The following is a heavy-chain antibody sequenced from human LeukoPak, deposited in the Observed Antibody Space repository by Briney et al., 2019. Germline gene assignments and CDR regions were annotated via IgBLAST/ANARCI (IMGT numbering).Heavy chain of an antibody. Sequence: PSETLSLTRTVSGGSISSSTYYWGWSRQSPGKGLEWIGSIYYTGKTYYNPSLKSRVTMSMDTSENQFSLRLTSVTAADTAVYYCARDDYDSNRRFWGFDCWGQGALVTVSS. D-gene: IGHD3-22*01. CDR1: GGSISSSTYY. J-gene: IGHJ4*02. V-gene: IGHV4-39*07. CDR2: IYYTGKT. CDR3: ARDDYDSNRRFWGFDC.